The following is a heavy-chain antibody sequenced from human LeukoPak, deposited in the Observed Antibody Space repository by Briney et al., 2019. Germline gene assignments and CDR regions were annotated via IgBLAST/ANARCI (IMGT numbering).Heavy chain of an antibody. CDR1: GFTFSNAW. D-gene: IGHD3-22*01. CDR3: TTGDSSSPL. Sequence: PGGSLRLSCAASGFTFSNAWMNWVRQAPGKELEWVGRVKSKADGGTTEYAAPVKCRFTISRDDSKNTLYLQMNSLKTEDAAVYYCTTGDSSSPLWGQGTLVTVSS. CDR2: VKSKADGGTT. V-gene: IGHV3-15*01. J-gene: IGHJ4*02.